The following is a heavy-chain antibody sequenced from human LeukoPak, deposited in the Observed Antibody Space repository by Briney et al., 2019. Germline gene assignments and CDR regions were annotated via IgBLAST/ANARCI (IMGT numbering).Heavy chain of an antibody. D-gene: IGHD5-12*01. CDR3: ARSSYSGYGVYDS. V-gene: IGHV3-48*01. CDR1: GFTFSSYS. J-gene: IGHJ5*01. Sequence: GGSLRLSCAASGFTFSSYSMNWVRQAPGKGLEWVSYISTSSSTIYYADSVKGRFTMSRSNAKDSLYLQMNSLRAEDTAVYYCARSSYSGYGVYDSWGQGTLVTVSS. CDR2: ISTSSSTI.